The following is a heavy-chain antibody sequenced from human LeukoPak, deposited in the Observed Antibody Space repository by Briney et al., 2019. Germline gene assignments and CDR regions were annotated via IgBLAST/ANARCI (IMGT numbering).Heavy chain of an antibody. Sequence: GSLRLSCAASGFTFSSYGMHWVRQAPGKGLEWVAVIRYDGSNKYYADSVKGRFTISRDNSKNTLYLQMNSLRAKDTAVYYCANPTGYCSSTSCSSFFDYWGQGTLVTVSS. CDR3: ANPTGYCSSTSCSSFFDY. J-gene: IGHJ4*02. CDR2: IRYDGSNK. D-gene: IGHD2-2*03. V-gene: IGHV3-30*02. CDR1: GFTFSSYG.